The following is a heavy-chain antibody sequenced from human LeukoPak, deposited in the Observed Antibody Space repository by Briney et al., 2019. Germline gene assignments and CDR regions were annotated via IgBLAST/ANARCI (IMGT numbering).Heavy chain of an antibody. J-gene: IGHJ5*02. CDR1: GFTFSSYS. CDR3: ARSDYYDSSGYDP. Sequence: GGSLRLSCAASGFTFSSYSMNWVRQAPGKGLEWVSYISSSSSTIYYADSVKGRFTISRDNAKNSLYLQMNSLRAEDTAVYYCARSDYYDSSGYDPWGQGTLVTVSS. CDR2: ISSSSSTI. D-gene: IGHD3-22*01. V-gene: IGHV3-48*01.